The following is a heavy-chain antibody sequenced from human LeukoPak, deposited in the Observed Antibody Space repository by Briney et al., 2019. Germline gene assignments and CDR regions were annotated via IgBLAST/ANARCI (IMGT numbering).Heavy chain of an antibody. CDR3: ARDSSMIPPYFDY. CDR1: GVTFSSYS. D-gene: IGHD3-16*01. Sequence: GGSLRLSCAASGVTFSSYSMNWVRQAPGKGLEWVSSISSSSSYIYYADSVKGRFTISRDNAKNSLYLQMNSLRAEDTAVYYCARDSSMIPPYFDYWGQGTLVTVSS. CDR2: ISSSSSYI. J-gene: IGHJ4*02. V-gene: IGHV3-21*01.